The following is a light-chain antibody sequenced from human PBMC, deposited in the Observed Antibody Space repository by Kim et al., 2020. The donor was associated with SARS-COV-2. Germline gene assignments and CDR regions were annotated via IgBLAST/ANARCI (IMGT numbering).Light chain of an antibody. CDR1: QPINTY. J-gene: IGKJ1*01. V-gene: IGKV1-39*01. CDR3: QQSYDTPTT. CDR2: AAS. Sequence: ASVGDRVFLTCRSSQPINTYLNWYQQKPGRAPSLLIYAASHLQRGVPSRFSATGAGTVFTLTITSVQAEDVATYYCQQSYDTPTTFGPGTKVDIK.